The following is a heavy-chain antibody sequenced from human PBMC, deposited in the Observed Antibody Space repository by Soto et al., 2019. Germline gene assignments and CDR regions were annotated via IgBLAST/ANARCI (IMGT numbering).Heavy chain of an antibody. V-gene: IGHV1-3*01. Sequence: ASAPGPSPAAGSTFTSSDLHWGRQAPGQRLEWLGWINAGNGDTKYSQTFQGRVTITRDSSATTAYMELSGLRSEDTAVYYCAVEGVPAAATVLAYGGQGPLVTV. CDR1: GSTFTSSD. CDR3: AVEGVPAAATVLAY. CDR2: INAGNGDT. J-gene: IGHJ4*02. D-gene: IGHD6-25*01.